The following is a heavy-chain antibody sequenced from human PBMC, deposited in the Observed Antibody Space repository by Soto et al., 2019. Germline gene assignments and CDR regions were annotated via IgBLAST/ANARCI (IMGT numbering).Heavy chain of an antibody. CDR2: INTGNGNT. CDR1: GYTFTSYP. J-gene: IGHJ5*02. CDR3: ATDRGGYCSGGSCDEVWFDP. V-gene: IGHV1-3*05. Sequence: QVQLVQSGAEEKKPGASVKVSCKASGYTFTSYPMHWVRQAPGRRLEWMGWINTGNGNTRYSQKFQGRVTITRDPSASTAYMQVSSLRSEDTAVYYCATDRGGYCSGGSCDEVWFDPWGQGTLVTVSS. D-gene: IGHD2-15*01.